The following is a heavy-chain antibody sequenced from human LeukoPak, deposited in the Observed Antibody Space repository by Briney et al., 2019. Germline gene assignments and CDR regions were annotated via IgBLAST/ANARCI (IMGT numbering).Heavy chain of an antibody. V-gene: IGHV4-59*08. Sequence: SGTLSLTCAVSGGSISSYYWSWIRQPPGTGLEWIGYIYYSGSTNYNPSLKSRVTISVDTSKNQFSLKLSSVTAADTAVYYCARQTRWFDPWGQGTLVTVSS. J-gene: IGHJ5*02. CDR1: GGSISSYY. CDR2: IYYSGST. CDR3: ARQTRWFDP.